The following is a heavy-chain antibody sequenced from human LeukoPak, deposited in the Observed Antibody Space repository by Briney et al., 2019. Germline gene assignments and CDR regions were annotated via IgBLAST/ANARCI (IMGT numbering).Heavy chain of an antibody. CDR3: ASYYASGVSAYNYYGMDV. V-gene: IGHV4-38-2*01. CDR1: GHSISTGYY. Sequence: SETLSLTCAVSGHSISTGYYWGWIRQPPGKGLEWIGSMSHNKGTYYNPSLKSRVTISMDTSKNQISLRLTSVTAADTAVYYCASYYASGVSAYNYYGMDVWGKGTTVTVSS. D-gene: IGHD3-10*01. J-gene: IGHJ6*04. CDR2: MSHNKGT.